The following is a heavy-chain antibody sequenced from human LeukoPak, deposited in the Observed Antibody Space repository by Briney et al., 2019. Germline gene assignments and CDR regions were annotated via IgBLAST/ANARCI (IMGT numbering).Heavy chain of an antibody. D-gene: IGHD5-18*01. CDR1: GASISSYY. CDR3: TRGYSYGYGY. CDR2: IYSSGST. Sequence: SETLSLTCTVSGASISSYYWSWIRQPPGKGLEWIGYIYSSGSTNYNPSLKSRVTISVDTSKNQLSLKLNSVTAADTAVYYCTRGYSYGYGYWGQGTLVTVSS. V-gene: IGHV4-59*01. J-gene: IGHJ4*02.